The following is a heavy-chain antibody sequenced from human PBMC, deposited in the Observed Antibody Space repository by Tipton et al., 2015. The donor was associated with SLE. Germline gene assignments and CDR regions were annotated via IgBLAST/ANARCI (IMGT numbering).Heavy chain of an antibody. CDR1: GYDFTRYW. V-gene: IGHV5-51*03. CDR2: IYPGDSDT. J-gene: IGHJ6*03. Sequence: VQLVQSGAEVKKPGESLKISCKASGYDFTRYWIGWVRQIPGKGLEWMGIIYPGDSDTIYSPSFQGQVTISADKSITTAYLQWSNLKASDTAMYYCARGAPREKEYYYYYMDVWGKGTTVTVSS. CDR3: ARGAPREKEYYYYYMDV.